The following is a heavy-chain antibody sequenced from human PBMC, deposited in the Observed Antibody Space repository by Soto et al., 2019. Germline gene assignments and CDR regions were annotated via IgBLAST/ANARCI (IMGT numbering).Heavy chain of an antibody. V-gene: IGHV1-46*03. D-gene: IGHD3-22*01. CDR1: GYTFTSYY. Sequence: ASVKVSCKASGYTFTSYYMHWVRQAPGQGLEWMGIINPSGGSTSYAQKFQGRVTMTRDTSTSTVYMELSSLRSEDTAVYYCARDYNRCGYYPSYYYYYMDVWGKGTTVTVSS. CDR3: ARDYNRCGYYPSYYYYYMDV. J-gene: IGHJ6*03. CDR2: INPSGGST.